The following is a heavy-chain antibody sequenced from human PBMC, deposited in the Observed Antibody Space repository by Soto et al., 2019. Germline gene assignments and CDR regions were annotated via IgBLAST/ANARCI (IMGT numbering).Heavy chain of an antibody. J-gene: IGHJ4*02. V-gene: IGHV3-21*02. CDR2: IGRVSTYI. CDR3: ARVTAGSGSYQIDL. CDR1: GFPFSSFS. D-gene: IGHD3-10*01. Sequence: LLVESGGGLVKPGGSLRLSCVASGFPFSSFSLNWIRQAPGKGLEWVSCIGRVSTYIYYADSVRGRFTVSRDNAKNSVYLQMNGRTAEDSGIYYCARVTAGSGSYQIDLWGQGTLVTVSS.